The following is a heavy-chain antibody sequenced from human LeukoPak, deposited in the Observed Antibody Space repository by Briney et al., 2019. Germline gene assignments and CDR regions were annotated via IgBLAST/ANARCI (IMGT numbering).Heavy chain of an antibody. CDR2: IYPDDSDT. D-gene: IGHD1-1*01. Sequence: GESLKISCKGSGYSFTNYWIGWVRQMPGKGLEWMGVIYPDDSDTRYSPSFPGQVTTSADKSITTAYLQWSSLQASDTAMYYCARLWNEGPPDHWGQGTLVTVSP. CDR3: ARLWNEGPPDH. V-gene: IGHV5-51*01. J-gene: IGHJ4*02. CDR1: GYSFTNYW.